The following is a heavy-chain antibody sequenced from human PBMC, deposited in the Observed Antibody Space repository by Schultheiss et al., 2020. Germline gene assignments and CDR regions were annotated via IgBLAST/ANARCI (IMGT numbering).Heavy chain of an antibody. CDR1: GFTFSSYA. V-gene: IGHV3-21*01. J-gene: IGHJ4*02. CDR3: AREMWTYCGGDCSAAADY. CDR2: ISSSSSYI. D-gene: IGHD2-21*02. Sequence: GGSLRLSCAASGFTFSSYAMHWVRQAPGKGLEWVSSISSSSSYIYYADSVKGRFTISRDNAKNSLYLQMNSLRAEDTAVYYCAREMWTYCGGDCSAAADYWGQGTLVTVSS.